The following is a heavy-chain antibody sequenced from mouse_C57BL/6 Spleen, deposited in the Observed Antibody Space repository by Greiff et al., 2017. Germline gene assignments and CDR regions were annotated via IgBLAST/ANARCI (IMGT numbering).Heavy chain of an antibody. CDR2: FYPGSGSI. CDR1: GYTFTEYT. Sequence: QVHVKQSGAELVKPGASVKLSCKASGYTFTEYTIHWVKQRSGQGLEWIGWFYPGSGSIKYNEKFKDKATLTADKSSSTVYMELSRLTSEDSAVYFCARHEERTGAYWYFDVWGTGTTVTVSS. CDR3: ARHEERTGAYWYFDV. J-gene: IGHJ1*03. D-gene: IGHD4-1*01. V-gene: IGHV1-62-2*01.